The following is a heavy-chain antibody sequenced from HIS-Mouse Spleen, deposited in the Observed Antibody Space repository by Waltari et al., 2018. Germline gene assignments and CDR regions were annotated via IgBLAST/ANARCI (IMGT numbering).Heavy chain of an antibody. CDR3: ARGGSYSDLDY. CDR1: GFTFGSYS. Sequence: EVQLVESGGGLVKPGGSLRLSCAASGFTFGSYSMTWFRQAPGKGLEWVSSISSSSSYIYYADSVKGRFTISRDNAKNSLYLQMNSLRAEDTAVYYCARGGSYSDLDYWGQGTLVTVSS. D-gene: IGHD1-26*01. J-gene: IGHJ4*02. CDR2: ISSSSSYI. V-gene: IGHV3-21*01.